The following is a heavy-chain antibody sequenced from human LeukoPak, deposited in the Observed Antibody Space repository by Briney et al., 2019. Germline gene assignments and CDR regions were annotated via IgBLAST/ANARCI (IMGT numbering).Heavy chain of an antibody. Sequence: GGSLRLSCAASGFTFSSYTMSWVRQAPGKGLEWVSTITTSDGNTYYADSVKGRFTVSRDNSKNTLFLQMNRLRAEDTAVYYCAKDGGLWVSAHWGDSWGRGTLVTVSS. J-gene: IGHJ4*02. CDR3: AKDGGLWVSAHWGDS. CDR2: ITTSDGNT. D-gene: IGHD7-27*01. V-gene: IGHV3-23*01. CDR1: GFTFSSYT.